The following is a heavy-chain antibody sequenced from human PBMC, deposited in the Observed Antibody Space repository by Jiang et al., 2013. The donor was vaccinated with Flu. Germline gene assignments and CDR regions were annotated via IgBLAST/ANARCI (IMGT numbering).Heavy chain of an antibody. V-gene: IGHV4-39*01. CDR1: GGSISSSSYY. J-gene: IGHJ6*02. Sequence: LLKPSETLSLTCTVSGGSISSSSYYWGWIRQPPGKGLEWIGSIYYSGSTYYNPSLKSRVTISVDTSKNQFSLKLSSVTAADTAVYYCASPRGLYCSSTSCYGMDVWGQGTTVTVSS. CDR3: ASPRGLYCSSTSCYGMDV. CDR2: IYYSGST. D-gene: IGHD2-2*01.